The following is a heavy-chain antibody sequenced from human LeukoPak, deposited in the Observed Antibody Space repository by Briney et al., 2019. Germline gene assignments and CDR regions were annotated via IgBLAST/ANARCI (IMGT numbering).Heavy chain of an antibody. CDR1: GYTFTSYG. CDR2: ISAYNGNT. V-gene: IGHV1-18*01. J-gene: IGHJ4*02. D-gene: IGHD5-12*01. Sequence: ASVKVSCKASGYTFTSYGISWVRQAPGQGLEWMGWISAYNGNTNYAQKLQGRVTMTADTSTGTAYMELKSLTSADTAVYYCARSGRGTYYYFDLWGQGTLVTVSS. CDR3: ARSGRGTYYYFDL.